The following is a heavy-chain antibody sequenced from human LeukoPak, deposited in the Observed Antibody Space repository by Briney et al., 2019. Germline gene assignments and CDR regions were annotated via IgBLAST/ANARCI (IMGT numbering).Heavy chain of an antibody. D-gene: IGHD1-26*01. J-gene: IGHJ5*02. CDR1: GGSISSYF. V-gene: IGHV4-59*01. CDR2: VYYSGST. CDR3: ARGGVSGSSRSNWFDP. Sequence: SETLSLTCTVSGGSISSYFWSWIRQPPGKGLEWIGYVYYSGSTNYNPSLKSRVTISVDTSKKQFSLKLSSATAADTAVYYCARGGVSGSSRSNWFDPWGQGTLVTVSS.